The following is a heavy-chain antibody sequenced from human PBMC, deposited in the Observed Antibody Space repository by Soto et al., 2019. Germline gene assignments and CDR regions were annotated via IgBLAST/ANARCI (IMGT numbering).Heavy chain of an antibody. J-gene: IGHJ4*02. CDR3: ARLGITMVRGVITDIDY. CDR1: GGTFSSYT. D-gene: IGHD3-10*01. CDR2: SIPILGIA. V-gene: IGHV1-69*02. Sequence: QVQLVQSGAEVKKPGSSVKVSCKASGGTFSSYTISWVRQAPGQGLEWMGRSIPILGIANYAQKFQGRVTITADKSTRTAYMELSSLRSEDTAVYYCARLGITMVRGVITDIDYWGQGTLVTVSS.